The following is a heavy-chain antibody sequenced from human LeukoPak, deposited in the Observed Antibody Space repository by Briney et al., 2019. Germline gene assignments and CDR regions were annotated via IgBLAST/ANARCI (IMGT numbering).Heavy chain of an antibody. V-gene: IGHV1-8*01. CDR1: GYTFTSYD. D-gene: IGHD2-2*02. CDR2: MNPNSGNT. J-gene: IGHJ6*03. CDR3: ARGVGVVVPAAIEVYMDV. Sequence: ASVKVSCKASGYTFTSYDINWVRQATGQGLEWMGWMNPNSGNTGYAQKFQGRVTMTRNTSISTAYMELSSLRSEDTAVYYCARGVGVVVPAAIEVYMDVWGKGTTVTVSS.